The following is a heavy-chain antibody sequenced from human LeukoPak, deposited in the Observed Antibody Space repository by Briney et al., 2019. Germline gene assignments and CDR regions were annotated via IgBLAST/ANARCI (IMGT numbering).Heavy chain of an antibody. Sequence: GGSLRLSCAASGFTFNNYVMSWVRQAPGKGLEWVSSISGAGSDTYYGNSVKGRITISRDNSKNTLYLQINSLRAEDTAVYYCAKGGSYDILTGYGQYWGQGTLVTVSS. D-gene: IGHD3-9*01. J-gene: IGHJ4*02. CDR2: ISGAGSDT. CDR1: GFTFNNYV. V-gene: IGHV3-23*01. CDR3: AKGGSYDILTGYGQY.